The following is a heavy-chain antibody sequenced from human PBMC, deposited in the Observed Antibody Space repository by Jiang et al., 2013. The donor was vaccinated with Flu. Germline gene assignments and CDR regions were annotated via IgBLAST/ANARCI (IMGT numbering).Heavy chain of an antibody. CDR3: ARDKMMYYFDSSGPYYFDH. CDR1: GYTINSGYY. Sequence: VQLLESGPGLVKPSETLSLTCAVFGYTINSGYYWGWIRQSPGKGLEWIGSIYHSEMTYYNPSLKSRVIMSVDTSKNQFALKLSSVTAADTAVYYCARDKMMYYFDSSGPYYFDHWGQGILVTVSS. D-gene: IGHD3-22*01. CDR2: IYHSEMT. V-gene: IGHV4-38-2*02. J-gene: IGHJ4*02.